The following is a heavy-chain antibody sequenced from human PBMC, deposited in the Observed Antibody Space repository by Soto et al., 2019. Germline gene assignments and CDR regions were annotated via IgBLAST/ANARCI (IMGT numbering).Heavy chain of an antibody. CDR2: IYYSGST. Sequence: SETLSLTCTVSGGSISSYYWSWIRQPPGKGLEWIGYIYYSGSTNYNPSLKSRVTISVDTSKNQFSLKLSSVTAADTAVYYCARALGELSLIDYWGQGTLVTVSS. CDR1: GGSISSYY. D-gene: IGHD3-16*02. J-gene: IGHJ4*02. V-gene: IGHV4-59*01. CDR3: ARALGELSLIDY.